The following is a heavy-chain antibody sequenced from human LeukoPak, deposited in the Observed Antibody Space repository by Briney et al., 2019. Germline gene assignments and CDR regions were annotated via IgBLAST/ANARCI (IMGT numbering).Heavy chain of an antibody. D-gene: IGHD3-10*01. CDR2: INHSGST. CDR3: ARGRPEYYYGSGSYYNPRYYYYYMDV. Sequence: SETLSLTRAVYGGSFSGYYWSWIRQPPGRGLEWMGEINHSGSTKYNPSLKSRVTISVDTSKNQFSLKLSSVTAADTAVYYCARGRPEYYYGSGSYYNPRYYYYYMDVWGKGTTVTVSS. V-gene: IGHV4-34*01. J-gene: IGHJ6*03. CDR1: GGSFSGYY.